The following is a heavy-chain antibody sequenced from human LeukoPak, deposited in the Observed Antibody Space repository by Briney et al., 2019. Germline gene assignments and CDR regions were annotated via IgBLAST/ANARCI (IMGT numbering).Heavy chain of an antibody. Sequence: SETLSLTCTVSGGSISSGVYFGRWIRQPPGKGVEWIGYIYYSGSTYYNPTLKSRVTISADTSKTQFSLKLSSVTAADTAVYYCARDGRPNYYGSGSYLWFDPWGQGTLVTVSS. J-gene: IGHJ5*02. V-gene: IGHV4-30-4*01. D-gene: IGHD3-10*01. CDR1: GGSISSGVYF. CDR3: ARDGRPNYYGSGSYLWFDP. CDR2: IYYSGST.